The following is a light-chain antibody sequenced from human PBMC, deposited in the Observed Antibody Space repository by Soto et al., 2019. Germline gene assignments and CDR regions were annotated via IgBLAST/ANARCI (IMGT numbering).Light chain of an antibody. CDR3: QLLNSYPIT. CDR2: AAS. V-gene: IGKV1-9*01. CDR1: QGISSY. J-gene: IGKJ5*01. Sequence: DIQLTQSPSFLSASVGDRVTITCRASQGISSYLAWYQQEPGKAPNLLIYAASTLQSGVPSRFSGSGSWTAFTLTISSLQPEDFATYYCQLLNSYPITVGQGTRLEIK.